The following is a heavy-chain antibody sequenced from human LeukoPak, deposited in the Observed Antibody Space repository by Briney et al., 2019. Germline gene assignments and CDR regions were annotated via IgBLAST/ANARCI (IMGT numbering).Heavy chain of an antibody. CDR3: ATPAAGPGAEYSLY. CDR2: IDFTSRYI. CDR1: GFTFSTYG. D-gene: IGHD6-13*01. V-gene: IGHV3-21*01. Sequence: GGSLRLSCAASGFTFSTYGMSWVRQAPGKGLEWVSSIDFTSRYIYNADSVKGRFTTSRDNAKNSLDLQMNSLKVEDTAVYYCATPAAGPGAEYSLYWGQGTLVIVSS. J-gene: IGHJ1*01.